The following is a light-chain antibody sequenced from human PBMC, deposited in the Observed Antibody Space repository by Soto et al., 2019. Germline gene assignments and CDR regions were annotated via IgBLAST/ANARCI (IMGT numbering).Light chain of an antibody. CDR2: VAS. J-gene: IGKJ5*01. CDR3: QQYGTSPIA. CDR1: QSVVSNF. Sequence: ELVLTHSPGTLALSPGEIATLSCRASQSVVSNFLAWYQQKPGQAPRLLINVASSRATGIPDRFSGSGAGTDFTLTISRLEPEDFAVYYCQQYGTSPIAFGHGTRLEIK. V-gene: IGKV3-20*01.